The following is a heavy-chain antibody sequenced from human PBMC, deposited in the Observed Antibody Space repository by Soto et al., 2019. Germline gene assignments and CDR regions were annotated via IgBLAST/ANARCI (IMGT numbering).Heavy chain of an antibody. CDR1: GVSISNTTYS. CDR3: ARGNHDVVTAKEGYYYYYYMDV. V-gene: IGHV4-39*01. CDR2: IYYDGTT. D-gene: IGHD2-21*02. J-gene: IGHJ6*03. Sequence: SETLSLTCLVSGVSISNTTYSWGWIRQPPGKWLEWIGNIYYDGTTYYTPSLKSRVTISVDTSKNQFSLKVTSVTAADTAVYYCARGNHDVVTAKEGYYYYYYMDVWGKGTTVTVSS.